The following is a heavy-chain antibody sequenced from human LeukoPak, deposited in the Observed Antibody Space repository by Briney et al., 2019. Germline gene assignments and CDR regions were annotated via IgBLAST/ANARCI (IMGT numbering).Heavy chain of an antibody. D-gene: IGHD1-26*01. Sequence: SGGSLRLSCAASGFTFSDYYMAWIRQAPGKGLEWISYITSNSYSMYYADSVEGRFTISRDNAEGSVFLQMDGLRVEDTAVYYCATEVGRSFDHWGQGVLVTVSS. V-gene: IGHV3-11*01. CDR1: GFTFSDYY. J-gene: IGHJ4*02. CDR2: ITSNSYSM. CDR3: ATEVGRSFDH.